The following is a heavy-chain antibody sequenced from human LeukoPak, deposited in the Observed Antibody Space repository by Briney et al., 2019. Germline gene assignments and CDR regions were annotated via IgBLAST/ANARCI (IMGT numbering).Heavy chain of an antibody. CDR3: ARETPGAGHFDY. J-gene: IGHJ4*02. CDR1: GGSISSYY. D-gene: IGHD7-27*01. V-gene: IGHV4-59*01. Sequence: SETLSLTCTVSGGSISSYYWMWIRQPPGKGLEWIGYIYYSGGTHYNPSLKSRVTMLVDSSKNQFSLKLTAVTAADTAVYYCARETPGAGHFDYWGQGSLVTVSS. CDR2: IYYSGGT.